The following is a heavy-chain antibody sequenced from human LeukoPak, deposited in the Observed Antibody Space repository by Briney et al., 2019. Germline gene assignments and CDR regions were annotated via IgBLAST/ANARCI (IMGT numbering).Heavy chain of an antibody. J-gene: IGHJ4*02. D-gene: IGHD6-19*01. Sequence: GGSLRLSCAASGFTFSSYAMSWVRQAPGKGLEWVSAISGSGGSTYYADSVKGRFTISRDNSKDTLYLQMNSLRAEDTAVYYCAKMEVAVAPLLYYFDYWGQGTLVIVSS. CDR3: AKMEVAVAPLLYYFDY. V-gene: IGHV3-23*01. CDR1: GFTFSSYA. CDR2: ISGSGGST.